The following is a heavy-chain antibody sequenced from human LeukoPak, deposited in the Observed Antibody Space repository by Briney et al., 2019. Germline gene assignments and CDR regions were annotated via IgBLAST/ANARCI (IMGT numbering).Heavy chain of an antibody. CDR1: GFTFSSYG. D-gene: IGHD4-17*01. CDR3: AKDHLFYGDYQGGYFDL. CDR2: IRYGGSNT. J-gene: IGHJ2*01. V-gene: IGHV3-30*02. Sequence: GGSLRLSCAASGFTFSSYGMHWVRQAPGKGLDWVAFIRYGGSNTYYVDSVKGRFTISRDNSKNTLYLQMNSLRPEDAAIYYCAKDHLFYGDYQGGYFDLWGRGTLVTVSS.